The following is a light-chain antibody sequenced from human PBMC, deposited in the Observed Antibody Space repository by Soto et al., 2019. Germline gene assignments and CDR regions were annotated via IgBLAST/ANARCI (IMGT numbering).Light chain of an antibody. CDR3: AAWDDSLNGGV. Sequence: QSALTQPPSVSATPGQRVTISCSGSSSNIGSNTVDWYQQLPGTAPKLVIYSNNQRPSGVPDRFSGSKSGTSASRARSGIQAEDEAEYYCAAWDDSLNGGVFGGGTK. V-gene: IGLV1-44*01. J-gene: IGLJ3*02. CDR1: SSNIGSNT. CDR2: SNN.